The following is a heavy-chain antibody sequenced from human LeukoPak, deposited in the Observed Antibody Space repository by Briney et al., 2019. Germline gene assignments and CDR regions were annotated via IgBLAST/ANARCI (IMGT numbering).Heavy chain of an antibody. Sequence: GGSLRLSCAASRFTFTTYNMNWVRQAPGKGLEWVSAISGSGGSTYYADFVKGRFTISRDNSKNTLYLQMNSLRAEDTAVYYCAREDTAMVNLYDYWGQGTLVTVSS. J-gene: IGHJ4*02. CDR2: ISGSGGST. V-gene: IGHV3-23*01. D-gene: IGHD5-18*01. CDR1: RFTFTTYN. CDR3: AREDTAMVNLYDY.